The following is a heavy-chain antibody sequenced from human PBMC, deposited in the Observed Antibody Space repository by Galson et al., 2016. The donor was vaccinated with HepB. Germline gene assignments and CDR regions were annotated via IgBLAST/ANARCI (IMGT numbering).Heavy chain of an antibody. V-gene: IGHV3-9*01. CDR3: TKAAIAMAPPYYMDV. J-gene: IGHJ6*03. D-gene: IGHD6-19*01. CDR1: EFKFDDYA. CDR2: ISWDSRNI. Sequence: SLRLSCAASEFKFDDYAMHWVRQVPGKGLQWVSGISWDSRNIGYADSVKGRFTISRDNAKNSLYLQMNSLTTEDTALYYRTKAAIAMAPPYYMDVWGKGTTVTVSS.